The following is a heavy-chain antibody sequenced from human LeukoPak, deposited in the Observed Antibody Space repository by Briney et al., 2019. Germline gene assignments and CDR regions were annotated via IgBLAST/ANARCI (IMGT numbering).Heavy chain of an antibody. J-gene: IGHJ4*02. CDR2: IYYSGST. D-gene: IGHD3-10*01. CDR1: GGSISSYY. Sequence: PSETLSLTGTVSGGSISSYYRSWIRQPPGKGLEWIGYIYYSGSTNYNPSLKSRGTISVDTSNNQFSLKLTSVTAADTAVYYCARSGRGNSAGFDCWGQGTLVTVSS. CDR3: ARSGRGNSAGFDC. V-gene: IGHV4-59*01.